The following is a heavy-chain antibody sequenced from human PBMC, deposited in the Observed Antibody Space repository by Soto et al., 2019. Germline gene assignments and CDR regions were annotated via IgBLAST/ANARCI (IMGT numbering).Heavy chain of an antibody. CDR3: ATGYYDSSGYYFDD. V-gene: IGHV3-21*01. CDR2: ISSRSSDI. J-gene: IGHJ4*02. Sequence: EVQLVESGGALVKPGGSLRLSCAASGFTFSRYNMNWVRQAPEKGLEWVSSISSRSSDIYYADSVKGRFTISRDNAKNSLSLQMNNLRAEDTAVYYCATGYYDSSGYYFDDWGQGTLVSVSS. D-gene: IGHD3-22*01. CDR1: GFTFSRYN.